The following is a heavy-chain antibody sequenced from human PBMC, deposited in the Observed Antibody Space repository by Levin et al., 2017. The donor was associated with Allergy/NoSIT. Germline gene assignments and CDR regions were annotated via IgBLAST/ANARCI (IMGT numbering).Heavy chain of an antibody. CDR2: IYYSGST. D-gene: IGHD3/OR15-3a*01. V-gene: IGHV4-59*08. Sequence: SQTLSLTCTVSGGSMGRYYWSWIRQPPGKGLEWIGYIYYSGSTTYNPSLRSRLTISVDMSKNQFSLKLISVTAADTAVYYCARGTWHFDYWGQGTLVTVSS. CDR3: ARGTWHFDY. CDR1: GGSMGRYY. J-gene: IGHJ4*02.